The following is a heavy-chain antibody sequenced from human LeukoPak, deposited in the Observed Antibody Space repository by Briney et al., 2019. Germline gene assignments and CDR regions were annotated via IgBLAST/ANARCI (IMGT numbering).Heavy chain of an antibody. V-gene: IGHV3-53*01. D-gene: IGHD3-22*01. Sequence: GGSLRLSCAASGFTVSSNYISWVRQAPGKGLEWVSVIYSGGSTYYADSVKGRFTISRDNSKNTLYLQMNSLRAEDTAMYYCARGTRSSGYYFDYWGQGTLVTVSS. CDR3: ARGTRSSGYYFDY. J-gene: IGHJ4*02. CDR1: GFTVSSNY. CDR2: IYSGGST.